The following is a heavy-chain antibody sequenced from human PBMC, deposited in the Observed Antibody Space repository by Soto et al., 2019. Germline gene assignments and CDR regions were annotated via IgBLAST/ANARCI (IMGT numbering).Heavy chain of an antibody. V-gene: IGHV3-15*07. CDR1: GFTFSNDW. CDR2: IKSKTDGGTT. D-gene: IGHD3-22*01. Sequence: EVQLVESGGGLVKPGGSLRLSCAASGFTFSNDWMHWVRQAPGKGLEWVGRIKSKTDGGTTDYAAPVKVRFTNARDDSKNTLYLQMNSVKTEYTAVYYWTTVTLVSTMIVVNWGQGTLVTVSS. CDR3: TTVTLVSTMIVVN. J-gene: IGHJ4*02.